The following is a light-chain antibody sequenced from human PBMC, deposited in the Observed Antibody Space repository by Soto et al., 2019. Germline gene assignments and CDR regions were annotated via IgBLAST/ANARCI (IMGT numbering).Light chain of an antibody. CDR2: DAS. J-gene: IGKJ4*01. CDR3: QQHTNWPLT. CDR1: QSVSSY. Sequence: ETVLTQSPATLSLSPGKGATLSCRASQSVSSYLAWYQQKPGQAPRLLIYDASNRATGIPARFSSSGSGTDFTLTISSLEPEDFAVYYCQQHTNWPLTFGGGTKVDIK. V-gene: IGKV3-11*01.